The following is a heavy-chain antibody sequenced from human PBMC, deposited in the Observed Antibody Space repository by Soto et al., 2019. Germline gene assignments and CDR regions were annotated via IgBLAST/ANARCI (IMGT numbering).Heavy chain of an antibody. J-gene: IGHJ3*02. Sequence: QVQLQQWGAGLLKPSETLSLTCAVYGGFVSSGSYYWSWIRQPPGKGLEWIGEMSHSGGTHFNPSLKSRVTISLDTFKNQFSLKMSSVTAADTSLYYCARVERGTATTVVDAFDIWGPGTMVTVSS. CDR2: MSHSGGT. V-gene: IGHV4-34*01. CDR3: ARVERGTATTVVDAFDI. D-gene: IGHD1-1*01. CDR1: GGFVSSGSYY.